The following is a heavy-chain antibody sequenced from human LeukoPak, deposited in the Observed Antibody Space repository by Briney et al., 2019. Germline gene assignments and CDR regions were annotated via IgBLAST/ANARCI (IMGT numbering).Heavy chain of an antibody. CDR2: TSHSGST. J-gene: IGHJ4*02. D-gene: IGHD3-10*01. CDR1: GGSISSFY. Sequence: SESLSLTCTVYGGSISSFYWTWIRQPPGEVLEWIGYTSHSGSTNYNPSLRSRVTISVDTSKNQFSLKLSSVTAADTALYYCARLQSGSESYPEDSWGQGILVTVSS. CDR3: ARLQSGSESYPEDS. V-gene: IGHV4-59*01.